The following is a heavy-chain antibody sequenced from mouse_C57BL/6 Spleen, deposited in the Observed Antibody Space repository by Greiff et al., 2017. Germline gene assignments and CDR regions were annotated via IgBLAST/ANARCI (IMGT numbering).Heavy chain of an antibody. J-gene: IGHJ3*01. CDR2: IDPEDGDT. CDR1: GFNIKDYY. V-gene: IGHV14-1*01. Sequence: EVKLLESGAELVRPGASVKLSCTASGFNIKDYYMHWVKQRPEQGLEWIGRIDPEDGDTAYAPKFQGKATMTAATSSNTAYLQLSSLTSEDTDVYSCTTPPFYSYGGSAWFAYWGQGTLGTVSA. CDR3: TTPPFYSYGGSAWFAY. D-gene: IGHD1-1*01.